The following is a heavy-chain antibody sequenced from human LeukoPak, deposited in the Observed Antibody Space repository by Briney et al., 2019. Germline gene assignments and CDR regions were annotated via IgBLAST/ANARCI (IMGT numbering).Heavy chain of an antibody. J-gene: IGHJ5*02. CDR3: ARDVDSSGYNNWFDP. D-gene: IGHD3-22*01. CDR1: GGTFSSYA. CDR2: IIPILGIA. Sequence: GASVKVSCKASGGTFSSYAISWVRQAPGQGLEWMGRIIPILGIANYAQKFQGRVTITADKSTSTAYMELSSLRSEDTAVYYYARDVDSSGYNNWFDPWGQGTLVTVSS. V-gene: IGHV1-69*04.